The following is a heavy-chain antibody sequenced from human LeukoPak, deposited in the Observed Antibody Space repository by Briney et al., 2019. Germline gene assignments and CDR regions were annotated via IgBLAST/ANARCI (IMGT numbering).Heavy chain of an antibody. V-gene: IGHV3-74*01. D-gene: IGHD2-21*01. J-gene: IGHJ4*02. CDR1: GFTFSVYW. CDR2: INSDGSST. Sequence: TGGSLILSCAASGFTFSVYWIHWVRQAPGKGLVWVSRINSDGSSTIYADSVRGRFTISRDNAENTVFLQMNSLRAEDTAVYYCAREVVLSGTSVFDHWGQGTLVTVSS. CDR3: AREVVLSGTSVFDH.